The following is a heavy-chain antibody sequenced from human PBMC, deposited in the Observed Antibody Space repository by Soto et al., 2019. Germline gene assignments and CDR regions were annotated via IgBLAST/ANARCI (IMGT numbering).Heavy chain of an antibody. Sequence: SETLSLTCTVSGGSISSYYWSWIRQPPGKGLEWIGYIYYSGSTNYNPSLKSRVTVSVDTSKNQFSLKLSSVTAADTAVYYCARENCSGGSCPLLDYWGQGTLVTVS. J-gene: IGHJ4*02. CDR2: IYYSGST. CDR3: ARENCSGGSCPLLDY. V-gene: IGHV4-59*01. D-gene: IGHD2-15*01. CDR1: GGSISSYY.